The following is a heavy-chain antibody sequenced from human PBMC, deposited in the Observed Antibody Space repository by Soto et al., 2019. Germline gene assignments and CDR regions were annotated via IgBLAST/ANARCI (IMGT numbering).Heavy chain of an antibody. J-gene: IGHJ6*02. CDR3: ARDYDFWSGYSHYYYYYGMDV. Sequence: PGGSLRLSCAASGFTFSSYGMHWVRQAPGKGLEWVAVIWYDGSNKYYADSVKGRFTISRDNSKNTLYLQMNSLRAEDTAVYYCARDYDFWSGYSHYYYYYGMDVWGQGTTVTVSS. CDR1: GFTFSSYG. D-gene: IGHD3-3*01. V-gene: IGHV3-33*01. CDR2: IWYDGSNK.